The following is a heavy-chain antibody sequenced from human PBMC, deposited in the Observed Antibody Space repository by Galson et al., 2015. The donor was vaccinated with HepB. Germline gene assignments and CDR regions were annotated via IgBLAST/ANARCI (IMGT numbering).Heavy chain of an antibody. CDR2: IRSKVYGGTI. V-gene: IGHV3-49*04. Sequence: SLRLSCATSGFSFSDYAMPWVRQAPGKGLEWVGFIRSKVYGGTIEYAASVKGKFTISRDDSKSTAYLQMNSLTSEDTAVYYCAVTTYYYYGMDVWGQGTTVTVSS. D-gene: IGHD4-17*01. CDR3: AVTTYYYYGMDV. CDR1: GFSFSDYA. J-gene: IGHJ6*02.